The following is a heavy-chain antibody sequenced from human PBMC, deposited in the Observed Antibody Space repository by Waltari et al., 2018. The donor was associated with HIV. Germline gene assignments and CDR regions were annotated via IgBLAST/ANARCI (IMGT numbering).Heavy chain of an antibody. D-gene: IGHD3-22*01. Sequence: EVQLVESGGGLVQPGGSLRLSCAASGFPFSSYSMNWVRQAPGKGLEWVSYISSSGTIYYADSVKGRFTISRDNAKNSLYLQMNSLRDEDTAVYYCARSPLYYYDSSGYYFDYWGQGTLLTVSS. CDR2: ISSSGTI. CDR3: ARSPLYYYDSSGYYFDY. CDR1: GFPFSSYS. J-gene: IGHJ4*02. V-gene: IGHV3-48*02.